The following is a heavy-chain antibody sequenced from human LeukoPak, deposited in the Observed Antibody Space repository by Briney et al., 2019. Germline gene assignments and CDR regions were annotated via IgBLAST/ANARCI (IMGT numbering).Heavy chain of an antibody. D-gene: IGHD6-19*01. V-gene: IGHV1-2*02. CDR3: ARSTGYSSGWAY. CDR2: INPNSGGT. Sequence: ASVKVSCKASGYTFTGYYMHWVRQAPGQGLEWLGWINPNSGGTNYAQKFQGRVTMTRDTSISTAYMELSRLRSDDTAVYYCARSTGYSSGWAYWGQGTLVTVSS. J-gene: IGHJ4*02. CDR1: GYTFTGYY.